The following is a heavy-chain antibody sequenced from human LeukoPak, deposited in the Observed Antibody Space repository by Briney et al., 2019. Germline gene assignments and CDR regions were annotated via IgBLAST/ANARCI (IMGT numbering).Heavy chain of an antibody. D-gene: IGHD3-22*01. CDR1: GFTFSSYA. CDR2: ISGSGGST. CDR3: AKDPAPPYDSSGDLLRYYFDY. J-gene: IGHJ4*02. V-gene: IGHV3-23*01. Sequence: QPGGSLRLSCAASGFTFSSYAMSWVRQAPGKGLEWVSAISGSGGSTYYADSVKGRFTISRDNSKNTLYLQMNSLRAEDTAVYYCAKDPAPPYDSSGDLLRYYFDYWGQGTLVTVSS.